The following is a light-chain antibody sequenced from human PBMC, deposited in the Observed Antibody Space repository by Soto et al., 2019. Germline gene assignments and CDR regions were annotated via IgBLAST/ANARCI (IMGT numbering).Light chain of an antibody. Sequence: EIVMTQSPGTLSLSPGERATPSCRASQSVSSSYLAWYQQKPGQAPRLLIYGASTRAAGIPDRFSGSGSGTDFTLTITRLEPEDSAVYFCQQYTGPPTTFGQGTRLEIK. J-gene: IGKJ5*01. CDR3: QQYTGPPTT. CDR1: QSVSSSY. CDR2: GAS. V-gene: IGKV3-20*01.